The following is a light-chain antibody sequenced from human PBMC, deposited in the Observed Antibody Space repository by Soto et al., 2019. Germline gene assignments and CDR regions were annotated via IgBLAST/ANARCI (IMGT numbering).Light chain of an antibody. CDR2: KAS. CDR1: QSISSW. V-gene: IGKV1-5*03. J-gene: IGKJ1*01. Sequence: DIKMTQSPSTLSASVGDRVTITCRASQSISSWLAWYQQKPGKAPKLLIYKASTLESGVPSRFSGSGSGTEFTLTISSLQPDDFGTYYCQQYNNYFRTFGQGTKVDNK. CDR3: QQYNNYFRT.